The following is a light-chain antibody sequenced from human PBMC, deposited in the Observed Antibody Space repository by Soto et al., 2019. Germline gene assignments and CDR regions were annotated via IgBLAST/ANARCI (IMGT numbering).Light chain of an antibody. CDR2: DAS. CDR1: QSVSSNY. J-gene: IGKJ4*01. Sequence: EIVLTQSPGILALSPGERATLSCRASQSVSSNYLVWFQQKPGQAPRLVIYDASTRATGIPDRFSGSGSGTDFTLTNSGLDPENFAVYYCYQFGRAPLTFGGGTMVEIK. V-gene: IGKV3-20*01. CDR3: YQFGRAPLT.